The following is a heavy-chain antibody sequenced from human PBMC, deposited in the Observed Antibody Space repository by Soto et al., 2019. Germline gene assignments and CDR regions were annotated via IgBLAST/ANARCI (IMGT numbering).Heavy chain of an antibody. J-gene: IGHJ6*02. CDR3: ARGVGFGYYYYHMDL. CDR2: IYYSGSA. CDR1: GDSFTSVSDY. V-gene: IGHV4-61*01. Sequence: SETLSLTCTVSGDSFTSVSDYWSWIRQPPGKGLEWIGYIYYSGSADYNPSLGSRVTISIDTSKNQFSLKLTSVTAADTAVYYCARGVGFGYYYYHMDLWGQGTTVTVSS. D-gene: IGHD3-10*01.